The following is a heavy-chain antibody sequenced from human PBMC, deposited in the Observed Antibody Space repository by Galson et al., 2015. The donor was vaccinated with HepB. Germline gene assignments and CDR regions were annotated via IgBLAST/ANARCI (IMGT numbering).Heavy chain of an antibody. CDR2: TYYRSKWYN. V-gene: IGHV6-1*01. J-gene: IGHJ5*02. Sequence: CAISGDSVSSNSAAWNWIRQSPSRGLEWLGRTYYRSKWYNDYAVSVKSRITINPDASKNQFSLQLNSVTPEDTAVYYCARLAYYEGSGGFDPWGQGTLVTVPS. CDR1: GDSVSSNSAA. D-gene: IGHD3-22*01. CDR3: ARLAYYEGSGGFDP.